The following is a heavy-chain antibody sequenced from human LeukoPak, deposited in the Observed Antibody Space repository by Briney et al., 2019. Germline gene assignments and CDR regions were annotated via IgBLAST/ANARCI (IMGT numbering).Heavy chain of an antibody. Sequence: PSEALSLTCTVSGGSISSYYWSWIRQPAGKGLEWIGRIYTSGSTNYNPSLKSRVTMSVDTSKNQFSLKLSSVTAADTAVYYCARDRKFGVVIITHAFDIWGQGTMVTVSS. J-gene: IGHJ3*02. CDR1: GGSISSYY. CDR2: IYTSGST. V-gene: IGHV4-4*07. D-gene: IGHD3-3*01. CDR3: ARDRKFGVVIITHAFDI.